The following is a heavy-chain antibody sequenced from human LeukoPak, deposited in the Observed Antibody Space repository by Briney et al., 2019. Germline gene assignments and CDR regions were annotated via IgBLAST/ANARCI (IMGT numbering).Heavy chain of an antibody. Sequence: GGSLRLSCAASGFTFSSYAVSWVRQAPGKGLEWVSAITGSGASTYYADSVKGRFTISRDNSKNTLYLQMNSLRAEDTAVYYCAKGVSSGWYAGYFDYWGQGTLVTVSS. CDR2: ITGSGAST. V-gene: IGHV3-23*01. CDR3: AKGVSSGWYAGYFDY. J-gene: IGHJ4*02. D-gene: IGHD6-19*01. CDR1: GFTFSSYA.